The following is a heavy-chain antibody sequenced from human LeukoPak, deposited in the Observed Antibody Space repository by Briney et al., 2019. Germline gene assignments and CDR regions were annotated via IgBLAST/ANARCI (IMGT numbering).Heavy chain of an antibody. Sequence: GESLKISCKGSGYSFTSYWIGWVRQMPGKGLEWMGIIYPGDFDTRYSPSFQGQVTISADKSINTAYPQWSSLKASDTAIYYCARQFSGHDRDYWGQGTLVTVSS. D-gene: IGHD5-12*01. CDR2: IYPGDFDT. CDR1: GYSFTSYW. J-gene: IGHJ4*02. CDR3: ARQFSGHDRDY. V-gene: IGHV5-51*01.